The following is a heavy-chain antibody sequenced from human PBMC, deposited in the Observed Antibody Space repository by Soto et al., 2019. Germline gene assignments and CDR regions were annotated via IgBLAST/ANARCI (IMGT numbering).Heavy chain of an antibody. CDR2: INHSGAT. V-gene: IGHV4-34*01. Sequence: PSETLSLTCAVYGGPFSDYSWTWIRQPPGKGLEWIGEINHSGATNYNPSLKSRVTMSVDTSKNHFSLKLNSVTAADTAVYYCANAGADFWGQGTQVTVSS. CDR3: ANAGADF. CDR1: GGPFSDYS. J-gene: IGHJ4*02.